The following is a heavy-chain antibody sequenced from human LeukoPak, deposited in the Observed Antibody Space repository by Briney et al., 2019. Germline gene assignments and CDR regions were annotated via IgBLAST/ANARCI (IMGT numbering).Heavy chain of an antibody. J-gene: IGHJ5*02. V-gene: IGHV3-48*01. CDR1: GFTFSSYS. D-gene: IGHD6-13*01. CDR3: ARVVPITAAGRYNWFDP. Sequence: PGGSLRLSCAASGFTFSSYSMNWVRQAPGKGLEWVSYISSSSSTIYYADSVKGRFTISRDNAKNSLYLQMNSLRAEDTAVYYCARVVPITAAGRYNWFDPWGQGTLVTVSS. CDR2: ISSSSSTI.